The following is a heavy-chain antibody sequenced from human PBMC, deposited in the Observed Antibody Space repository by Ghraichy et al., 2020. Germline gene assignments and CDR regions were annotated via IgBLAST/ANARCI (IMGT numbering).Heavy chain of an antibody. Sequence: GGSLRLSCAASGFTFSDYYMSWIRQAPGKGLEWVSYISSSSSYTNYADSVKGRFTISRDNAKNSLYLQMNSLRAEDTAVYYCATRPGPLEPEEHWGQGTLVTVSS. D-gene: IGHD1/OR15-1a*01. CDR1: GFTFSDYY. J-gene: IGHJ4*02. CDR3: ATRPGPLEPEEH. V-gene: IGHV3-11*03. CDR2: ISSSSSYT.